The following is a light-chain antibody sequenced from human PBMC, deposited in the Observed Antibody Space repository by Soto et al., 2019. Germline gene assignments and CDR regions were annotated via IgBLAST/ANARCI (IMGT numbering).Light chain of an antibody. CDR1: QSVSSN. CDR2: GAS. V-gene: IGKV3-15*01. CDR3: QQYNNWTRT. Sequence: IVMTQSPATLSVSPGERATLSCRASQSVSSNLAWYQQKPGQAPRLLIYGASTRATGIPARFSGSGSGTEFTLTISRLQYEDFAVYYCQQYNNWTRTFGQGTKVDIK. J-gene: IGKJ1*01.